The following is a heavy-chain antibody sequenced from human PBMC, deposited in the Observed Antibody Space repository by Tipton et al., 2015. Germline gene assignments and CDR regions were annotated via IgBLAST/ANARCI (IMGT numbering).Heavy chain of an antibody. CDR3: ACQDYDSLTRDYQTVDF. CDR2: ISHGGNT. CDR1: AYSISTDYY. V-gene: IGHV4-38-2*01. D-gene: IGHD3-9*01. J-gene: IGHJ4*02. Sequence: TLSLTCAVSAYSISTDYYWDWIRQPPGKGLEWIGTISHGGNTFYNPSLKSRVTMSRDTSKNQFSLKLTSVTAADTAVYYCACQDYDSLTRDYQTVDFWGQGTLVTVSS.